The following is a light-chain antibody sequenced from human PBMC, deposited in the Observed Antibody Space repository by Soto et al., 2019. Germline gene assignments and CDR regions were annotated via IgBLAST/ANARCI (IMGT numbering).Light chain of an antibody. V-gene: IGKV3-20*01. Sequence: EIVLTQSPATLSLSPGERATLSCRASQSVSSSNLAWYQQKPGQAPRLVISGASSRAAGLPDRFSGSGSGTDLTLTISRLEPEDFAVYYCQHYDDSPPRYTFGQGTKLEIK. CDR3: QHYDDSPPRYT. CDR2: GAS. J-gene: IGKJ2*01. CDR1: QSVSSSN.